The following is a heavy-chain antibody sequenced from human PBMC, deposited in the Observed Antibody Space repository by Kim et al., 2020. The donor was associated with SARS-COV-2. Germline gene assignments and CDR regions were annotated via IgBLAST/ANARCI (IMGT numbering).Heavy chain of an antibody. V-gene: IGHV4-39*01. J-gene: IGHJ4*02. CDR3: ARRKPGSGSYYNGFDY. CDR2: IYYSGST. Sequence: SETLSLTCTVSGGSISSSSYYWGWIRQPPGKGLEWIGSIYYSGSTYYNPSLKSRVTISVETSKNQFSLKLSSVTAADTAVYYCARRKPGSGSYYNGFDYWCQGTLVTVSS. CDR1: GGSISSSSYY. D-gene: IGHD3-10*01.